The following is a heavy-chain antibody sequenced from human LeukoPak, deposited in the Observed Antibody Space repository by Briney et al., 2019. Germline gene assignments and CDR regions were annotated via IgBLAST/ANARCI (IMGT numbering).Heavy chain of an antibody. D-gene: IGHD1-1*01. CDR1: GFTFNTYE. CDR3: VRGRTTGYNSGGYC. V-gene: IGHV3-48*03. Sequence: PGGSLSLSCAASGFTFNTYEMNWVRQAPGKGLEWISYMSPSGSVSHYADSVRGRFTISRDNAKDSLYLHMNYLRADDTAIYYCVRGRTTGYNSGGYCWGQGTLITVSS. CDR2: MSPSGSVS. J-gene: IGHJ4*02.